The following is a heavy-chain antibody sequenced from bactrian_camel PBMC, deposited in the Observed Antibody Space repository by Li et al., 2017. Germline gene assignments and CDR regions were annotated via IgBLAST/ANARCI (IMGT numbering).Heavy chain of an antibody. Sequence: VQLVESGGGSVQAGGSLRLSCAASGFTFRDYPMTWVRQPPGKELEWVSSIAADGSNTLYADPVKGRFSISQDKSKNVLYLQMDRLKSEDTAMYFCATFEIDSYFGGCYTNPENWGQGTQVTVS. CDR1: GFTFRDYP. V-gene: IGHV3S42*01. CDR2: IAADGSNT. CDR3: ATFEIDSYFGGCYTNPEN. J-gene: IGHJ4*01. D-gene: IGHD7*01.